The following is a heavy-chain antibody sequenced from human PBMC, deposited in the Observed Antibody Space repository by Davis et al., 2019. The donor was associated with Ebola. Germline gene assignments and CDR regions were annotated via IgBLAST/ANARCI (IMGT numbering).Heavy chain of an antibody. V-gene: IGHV3-23*01. CDR3: AKETTATTDFDY. CDR1: GFTFYSYA. Sequence: PGGSLRLSCAASGFTFYSYAMTWVRQAPGKGLEWVSAISNSGGSTYYADSVRGRFSISRDNAKDTLYLQMNSLRREDSAMYYCAKETTATTDFDYWGQGTLVTVSS. D-gene: IGHD4-17*01. J-gene: IGHJ4*02. CDR2: ISNSGGST.